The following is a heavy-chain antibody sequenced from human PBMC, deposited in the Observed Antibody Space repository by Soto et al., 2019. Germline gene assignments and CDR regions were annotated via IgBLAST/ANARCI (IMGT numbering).Heavy chain of an antibody. CDR1: GDSDSSNSAA. V-gene: IGHV6-1*01. CDR2: TYYRSKWYN. J-gene: IGHJ4*02. CDR3: AREPSAKDSSSWYLSTAYFDY. Sequence: PSQTLSLTCAISGDSDSSNSAAWNWIRQSPSRGLEWLGRTYYRSKWYNDYAVSEKSRITINPDTSKNQFSLQLNSVTPEDTAVYYCAREPSAKDSSSWYLSTAYFDYWGQGTLVTVSS. D-gene: IGHD6-13*01.